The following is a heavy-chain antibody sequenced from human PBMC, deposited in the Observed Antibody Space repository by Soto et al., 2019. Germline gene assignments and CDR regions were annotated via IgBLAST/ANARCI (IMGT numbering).Heavy chain of an antibody. CDR3: AKDGFGGAGQLWLVRFPDY. Sequence: QVQLVESGGGVVQPGRSLRLSCTASGFTFSSYGIHWVRQAPGKGLEWVAVISSDGSNKYYTDSVKGRFTISRDNSNNTLFLQMNSLRAEDTAVYFCAKDGFGGAGQLWLVRFPDYWGQGPLVTISS. J-gene: IGHJ4*02. CDR1: GFTFSSYG. D-gene: IGHD6-19*01. V-gene: IGHV3-30*18. CDR2: ISSDGSNK.